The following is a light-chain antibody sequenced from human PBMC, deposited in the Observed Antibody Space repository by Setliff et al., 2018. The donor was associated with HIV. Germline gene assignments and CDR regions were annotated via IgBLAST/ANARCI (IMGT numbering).Light chain of an antibody. Sequence: QSVLTQPASVSGSPGQSITISCSGSSSDVGSYNFVSWYQQHPGKAPQVIIYDASRRPSGVSSRFSGSKSGNTASLTISGLQAEDQADYYCCSYTSSLTYVFGTGTKVTVL. J-gene: IGLJ1*01. CDR3: CSYTSSLTYV. CDR1: SSDVGSYNF. V-gene: IGLV2-14*03. CDR2: DAS.